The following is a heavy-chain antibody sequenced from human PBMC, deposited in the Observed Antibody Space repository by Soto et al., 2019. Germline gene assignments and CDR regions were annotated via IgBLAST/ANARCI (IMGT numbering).Heavy chain of an antibody. CDR3: ARVKAQILSSGWYGGDDI. D-gene: IGHD6-19*01. J-gene: IGHJ3*02. CDR2: IRGSGGNT. V-gene: IGHV3-23*01. Sequence: EVQLLESGGGLVQPGGSLRLSCAASGFTFSTYAMSWVRQAPGKGLEWVATIRGSGGNTHYADSVKGRFTTSRDNSANTVYLLMNSLRAEDTAVYYCARVKAQILSSGWYGGDDIWGHGTMVTVSS. CDR1: GFTFSTYA.